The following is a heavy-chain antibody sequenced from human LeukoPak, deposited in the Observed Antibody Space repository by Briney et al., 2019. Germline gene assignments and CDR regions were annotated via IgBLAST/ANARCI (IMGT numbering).Heavy chain of an antibody. Sequence: GASVKVSCKASGYTFTCYYMHWVRQAPGQGLEWMGWINPNSGGTNYAQKFQGRVTMTRDTSISTAYMELSRLRSDDTAVYYCASEIAVAGTSLDYWGQGTLVTVSS. J-gene: IGHJ4*02. CDR2: INPNSGGT. D-gene: IGHD6-19*01. CDR1: GYTFTCYY. V-gene: IGHV1-2*02. CDR3: ASEIAVAGTSLDY.